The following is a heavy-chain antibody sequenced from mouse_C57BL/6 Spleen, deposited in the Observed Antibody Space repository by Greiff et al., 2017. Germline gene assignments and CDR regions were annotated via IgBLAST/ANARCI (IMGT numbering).Heavy chain of an antibody. J-gene: IGHJ1*03. D-gene: IGHD2-12*01. CDR2: IDPSDSET. Sequence: VKLQQPGAELVRPGSSVKLSCKASGYTFTSYWMHWVKQRPIQGLEWIGNIDPSDSETHYNQKFKDKATLTVDKSSSTAYMQLSSLTSEDSAVYYCARGYYRGYFDVWGTGTTVTVSS. CDR1: GYTFTSYW. V-gene: IGHV1-52*01. CDR3: ARGYYRGYFDV.